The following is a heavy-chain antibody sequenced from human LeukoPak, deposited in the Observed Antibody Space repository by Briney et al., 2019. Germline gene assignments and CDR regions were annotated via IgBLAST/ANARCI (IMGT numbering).Heavy chain of an antibody. CDR1: GYTFTSYD. J-gene: IGHJ5*02. D-gene: IGHD4-23*01. CDR3: ARDNSVEDTAWWFDP. V-gene: IGHV1-69*05. CDR2: IIPIFGTA. Sequence: ASVKVSCKASGYTFTSYDINWVRQATGQGLEWMGGIIPIFGTANYAQKFQGRVTMTRDMSTSTDYMELSSLRSEDTAVYYCARDNSVEDTAWWFDPWGQGTLVTVSS.